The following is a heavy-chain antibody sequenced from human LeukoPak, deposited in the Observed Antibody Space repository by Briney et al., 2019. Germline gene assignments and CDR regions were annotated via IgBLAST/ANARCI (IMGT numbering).Heavy chain of an antibody. Sequence: SQTLSLTCTVSGGSISSGGYYWSWIRQHPGKGLEWIGYIYYGGSTYYNPSLKSRVTISVDTSKNQFSLKLSSVTAADTAVYCCARVVATVTTIERHFDYWGQGTLVTVSS. J-gene: IGHJ4*02. CDR1: GGSISSGGYY. V-gene: IGHV4-31*03. D-gene: IGHD4-17*01. CDR3: ARVVATVTTIERHFDY. CDR2: IYYGGST.